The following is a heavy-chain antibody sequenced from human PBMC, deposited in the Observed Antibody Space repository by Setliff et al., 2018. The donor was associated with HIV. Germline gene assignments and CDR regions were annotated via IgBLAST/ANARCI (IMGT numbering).Heavy chain of an antibody. V-gene: IGHV4-61*02. Sequence: SETLSLTCTVSGGSISSGSYYWSWIRQPAGKGLEWIGRIYTSGSTNYNPSLKSRVTISVDTSKNQFSLKVSSVTAADTAVYYCARSPTSNYLYYFDFWGQGTLVTVSS. CDR1: GGSISSGSYY. J-gene: IGHJ4*02. CDR2: IYTSGST. D-gene: IGHD4-4*01. CDR3: ARSPTSNYLYYFDF.